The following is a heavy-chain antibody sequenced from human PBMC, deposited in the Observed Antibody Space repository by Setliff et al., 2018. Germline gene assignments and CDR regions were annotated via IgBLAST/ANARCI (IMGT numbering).Heavy chain of an antibody. CDR2: ININTGNP. V-gene: IGHV7-4-1*02. CDR3: ARGSRFGTMLYKGDYYMDV. D-gene: IGHD3-10*02. Sequence: ASVKVSCKATEYSLITYGINWVRQAPGQGLEWMGWININTGNPTYAQGFTGRFVFSLDTSISTAYLQISSLKAEDTAIYYCARGSRFGTMLYKGDYYMDVWGKGTTVTVSS. CDR1: EYSLITYG. J-gene: IGHJ6*03.